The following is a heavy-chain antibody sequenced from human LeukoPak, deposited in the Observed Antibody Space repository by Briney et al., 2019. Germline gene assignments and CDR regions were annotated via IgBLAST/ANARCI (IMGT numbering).Heavy chain of an antibody. J-gene: IGHJ4*02. D-gene: IGHD6-19*01. CDR1: GGSISSSSYY. V-gene: IGHV4-39*01. CDR3: ARRAIPVAAGLYYFDY. Sequence: PSETLSLTCTVSGGSISSSSYYWGWIRQPPGKGLEWIGSIYYSGSTYYNPSLKSRVTMTVDTSKNQFSVRLSSVTAADTAVYYCARRAIPVAAGLYYFDYWGQGTLVTVSS. CDR2: IYYSGST.